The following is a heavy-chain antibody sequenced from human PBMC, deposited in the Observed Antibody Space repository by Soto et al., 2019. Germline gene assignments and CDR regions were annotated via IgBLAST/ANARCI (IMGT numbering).Heavy chain of an antibody. CDR3: ARSTGSTGDLNWFDP. Sequence: QVQLQQSGPGLVKPSQTLSLTCAISGDSVSSNSAAWNWIRQSPSRGLEWLGRTYYRSKWYNDXXVSVKSRITIXXDXSXXQFSLQLNSVTPEDTAVYYCARSTGSTGDLNWFDPWGQGTLVTVSS. J-gene: IGHJ5*02. V-gene: IGHV6-1*01. CDR2: TYYRSKWYN. CDR1: GDSVSSNSAA. D-gene: IGHD7-27*01.